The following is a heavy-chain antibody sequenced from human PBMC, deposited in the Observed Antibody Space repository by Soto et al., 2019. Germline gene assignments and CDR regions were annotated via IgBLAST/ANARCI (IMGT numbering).Heavy chain of an antibody. J-gene: IGHJ4*02. CDR1: GYSFTSTY. Sequence: QVQLVQSGAEVKKPGASVRISCRASGYSFTSTYVHWVRQAPGQGPEWMGIINPAGGTTYYAQKFQGRLTKTSDTSTDTVFIDLNDLTCEDTAVYFCALKVVTYYDNWGQGTLLTVSS. D-gene: IGHD2-21*02. V-gene: IGHV1-46*01. CDR2: INPAGGTT. CDR3: ALKVVTYYDN.